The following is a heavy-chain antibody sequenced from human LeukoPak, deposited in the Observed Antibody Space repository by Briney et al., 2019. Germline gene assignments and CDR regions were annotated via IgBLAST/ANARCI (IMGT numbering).Heavy chain of an antibody. CDR2: INHSGST. CDR3: ARHDDYGRYYFDY. Sequence: SETLSLTCAVYGGSFSVYYWSWIRQPPGKGLEWIGEINHSGSTNYNPSLKSRVTISVDTSKNQFSLKLSSVTAADTAVYYCARHDDYGRYYFDYWGQGTLVTVSS. J-gene: IGHJ4*02. D-gene: IGHD4/OR15-4a*01. V-gene: IGHV4-34*01. CDR1: GGSFSVYY.